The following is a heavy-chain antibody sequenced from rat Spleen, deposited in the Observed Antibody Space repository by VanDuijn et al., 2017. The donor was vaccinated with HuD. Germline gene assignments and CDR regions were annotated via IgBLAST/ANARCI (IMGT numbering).Heavy chain of an antibody. CDR1: GFSLMDYS. CDR2: MKYDGDT. Sequence: QVQLKESGPGLVQPSQTLSLTCTVSGFSLMDYSVHWVRQPPGKGLEWMGRMKYDGDTYYNSALKSRLSISRDTSKSQVFLKMNSLQTEDTAIYYCTREVYYGLSYWYFDFWGPGTMVTVSS. D-gene: IGHD1-6*01. J-gene: IGHJ1*01. V-gene: IGHV2S30*01. CDR3: TREVYYGLSYWYFDF.